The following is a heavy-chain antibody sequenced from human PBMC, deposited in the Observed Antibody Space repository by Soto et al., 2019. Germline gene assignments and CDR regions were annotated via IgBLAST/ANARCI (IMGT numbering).Heavy chain of an antibody. Sequence: EVQLVESGGGLVKPGGSLRLSCAASGFTFSSYSMNWVRQAPGKGLEWVSSISSSSSYIYYADSVKGRFTISRENAKNSLYLQMNSLRAEDTAVYYCARAPWGGDSYGMDVWGQGTTVTVSS. J-gene: IGHJ6*02. V-gene: IGHV3-21*01. D-gene: IGHD2-21*02. CDR3: ARAPWGGDSYGMDV. CDR2: ISSSSSYI. CDR1: GFTFSSYS.